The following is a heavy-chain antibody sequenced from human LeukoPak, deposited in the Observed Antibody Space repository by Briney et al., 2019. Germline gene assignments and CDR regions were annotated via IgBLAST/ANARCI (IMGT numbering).Heavy chain of an antibody. D-gene: IGHD2-2*01. CDR2: ISYSGSS. CDR1: GGAISSYY. Sequence: PSETLSLTCTVSGGAISSYYWSWIRQPPGKGLEWIGYISYSGSSYYNPSLKSRVTISVDTSRNQFSLKLSSVTAADTAVYYCARGPHCSSTSCYSEYFHHWGQGTLVTVSS. CDR3: ARGPHCSSTSCYSEYFHH. J-gene: IGHJ1*01. V-gene: IGHV4-59*06.